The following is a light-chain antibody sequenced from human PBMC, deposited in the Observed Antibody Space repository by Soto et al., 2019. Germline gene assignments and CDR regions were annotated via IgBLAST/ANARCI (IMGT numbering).Light chain of an antibody. CDR1: QSISSW. CDR3: QQCSSYPWT. CDR2: KAS. Sequence: DIQMTQSPSTLSAPVGDRVTITCRASQSISSWLAWSQQNPGKAPKLLIYKASSLQSGVPSRFSGSGSGTEFKLTISSLQTDDFADYYCQQCSSYPWTFGQGTKVYIK. J-gene: IGKJ1*01. V-gene: IGKV1-5*03.